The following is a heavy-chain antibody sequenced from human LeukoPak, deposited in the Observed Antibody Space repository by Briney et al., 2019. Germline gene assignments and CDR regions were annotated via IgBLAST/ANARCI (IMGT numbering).Heavy chain of an antibody. D-gene: IGHD3-9*01. Sequence: GGSLRLSCAASGFTFSSYAMHWVRQAPGKGLEWVAVISYDGSNKYYADSVKGRFTISRDNSKNTLYLQMNSLRAEDTAVYYCARDLDVFDYWGQGALVTVSS. CDR1: GFTFSSYA. V-gene: IGHV3-30*04. CDR3: ARDLDVFDY. J-gene: IGHJ4*02. CDR2: ISYDGSNK.